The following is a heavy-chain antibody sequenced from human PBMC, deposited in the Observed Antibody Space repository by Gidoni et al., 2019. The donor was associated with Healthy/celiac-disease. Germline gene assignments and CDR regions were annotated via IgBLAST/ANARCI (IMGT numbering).Heavy chain of an antibody. J-gene: IGHJ5*02. V-gene: IGHV3-11*05. CDR3: ARGGDMEDWFDP. D-gene: IGHD3-9*01. CDR1: GFPFSNYY. CDR2: ISSSSSYT. Sequence: QVQLVASGGGLVKPGGSLRLSCAASGFPFSNYYMSWIRQAPGKGLEWVSYISSSSSYTNYADSVKGRFTISRDNAKNSLYLQMNSLRAEDTAVYYCARGGDMEDWFDPWGQGTLVTVSS.